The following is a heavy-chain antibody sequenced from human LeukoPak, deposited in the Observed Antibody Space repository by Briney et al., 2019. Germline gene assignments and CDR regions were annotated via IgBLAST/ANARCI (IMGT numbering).Heavy chain of an antibody. J-gene: IGHJ4*02. Sequence: GGSLRLSCAASGFTFSDYSMNWVRQAPGKGLEWISYIGIDSGNTNYADSVKGRFTISGDKAKNSLYLQMNSLRGEDTAVYYCARDYKYAFGNWGQGTLVTVSS. V-gene: IGHV3-48*01. CDR3: ARDYKYAFGN. D-gene: IGHD5-24*01. CDR2: IGIDSGNT. CDR1: GFTFSDYS.